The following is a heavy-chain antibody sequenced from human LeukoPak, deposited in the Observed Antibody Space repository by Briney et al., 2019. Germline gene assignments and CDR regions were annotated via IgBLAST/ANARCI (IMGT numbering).Heavy chain of an antibody. CDR3: ARDPPNPIGYSYECDI. Sequence: GGSLRLSCAASGFIFRTYWMNWVRQAPGKGLEWVANIKKDGSEQYYVDSVKGRFTISRDNSKNTLYLQMNSLRAEDTAVYYCARDPPNPIGYSYECDIWGQGTMVTVSS. CDR2: IKKDGSEQ. D-gene: IGHD5-18*01. V-gene: IGHV3-7*01. J-gene: IGHJ3*02. CDR1: GFIFRTYW.